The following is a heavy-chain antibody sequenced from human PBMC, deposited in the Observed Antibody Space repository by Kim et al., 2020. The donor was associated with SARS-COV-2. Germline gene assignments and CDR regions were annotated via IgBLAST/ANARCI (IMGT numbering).Heavy chain of an antibody. Sequence: SETLSLTCSVSDVSISGDYWSWIRQPAGKELEWIGRIYGSGSTTYNPALKSRVSMSIDKSKKQFSLNLSSVTTADTAVYYYARGESGSVEAYCVHGTLDT. D-gene: IGHD1-26*01. CDR1: DVSISGDY. CDR2: IYGSGST. CDR3: ARGESGSVEAY. J-gene: IGHJ4*01. V-gene: IGHV4-4*07.